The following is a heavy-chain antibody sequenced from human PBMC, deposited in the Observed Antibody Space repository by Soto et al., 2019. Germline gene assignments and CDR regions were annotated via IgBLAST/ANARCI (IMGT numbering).Heavy chain of an antibody. V-gene: IGHV3-33*01. J-gene: IGHJ3*02. CDR1: GFTFSSYG. Sequence: QVQLVESGGGVVQPGRSLRLSCAASGFTFSSYGMHWVRQAPGKGLEWVAVIWYDGSNKYYADSVKGRFTISRDNSKNTLYLQMNSLRAEDTAVYYCVRDEGGEWLSWGDAFDIWGQGTMVTVSS. D-gene: IGHD3-3*01. CDR2: IWYDGSNK. CDR3: VRDEGGEWLSWGDAFDI.